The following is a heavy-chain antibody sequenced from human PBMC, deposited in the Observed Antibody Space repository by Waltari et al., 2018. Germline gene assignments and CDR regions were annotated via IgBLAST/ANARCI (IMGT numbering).Heavy chain of an antibody. J-gene: IGHJ5*02. CDR1: GYTFTDYY. D-gene: IGHD6-6*01. CDR2: VEPEDGET. Sequence: EVQLVQSGAEVKKPGATVKISCKASGYTFTDYYMHWVQQAPGKGLEWMGRVEPEDGETRYSEKVQGRVTITADTSTATAYMELSSLRSEDTAVYYCSSSPRDPYNWFDPWGQGTLVTVSS. V-gene: IGHV1-69-2*01. CDR3: SSSPRDPYNWFDP.